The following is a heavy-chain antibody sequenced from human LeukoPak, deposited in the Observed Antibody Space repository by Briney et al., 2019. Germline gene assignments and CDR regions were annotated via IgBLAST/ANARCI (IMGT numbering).Heavy chain of an antibody. V-gene: IGHV3-23*01. CDR1: GFTFSTYA. D-gene: IGHD6-19*01. CDR2: ISGTGGST. Sequence: GGSLRLSCAASGFTFSTYAMTWVRQAPGKGLEWVSLISGTGGSTYYADSVKGRFTISRDNSKNTLYLQMNSLRAEDTAVYYCARDRGYSSFDYWGQGTLVTVSS. CDR3: ARDRGYSSFDY. J-gene: IGHJ4*02.